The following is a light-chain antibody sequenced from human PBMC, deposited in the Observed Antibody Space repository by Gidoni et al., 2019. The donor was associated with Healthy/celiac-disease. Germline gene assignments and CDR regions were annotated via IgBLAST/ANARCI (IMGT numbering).Light chain of an antibody. J-gene: IGKJ4*01. Sequence: DIVLTQSPATLSVSPGERATLSCRASQSVSSNLAWYQQKPGQAPRLLIYGASTRATGIPARCSGSGSGTEFTLTISSLQYEDGAVYYCQQYNNWTPLTFGGGTKVEIK. V-gene: IGKV3-15*01. CDR1: QSVSSN. CDR2: GAS. CDR3: QQYNNWTPLT.